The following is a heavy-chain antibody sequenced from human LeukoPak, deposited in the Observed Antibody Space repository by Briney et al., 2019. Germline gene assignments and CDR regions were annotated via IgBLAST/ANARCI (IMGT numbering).Heavy chain of an antibody. V-gene: IGHV1-18*01. Sequence: ASVKVSCKASGYTFTSYGISWVRQAPGQGLEWMGWISANNGNTSYAQKLQGRVTMTTDTSTSTAYMELRSLRSDDTAVYYCAREYCSSTSCYRTGDDFDYWGQGTLVTVSS. CDR2: ISANNGNT. J-gene: IGHJ4*02. CDR3: AREYCSSTSCYRTGDDFDY. CDR1: GYTFTSYG. D-gene: IGHD2-2*02.